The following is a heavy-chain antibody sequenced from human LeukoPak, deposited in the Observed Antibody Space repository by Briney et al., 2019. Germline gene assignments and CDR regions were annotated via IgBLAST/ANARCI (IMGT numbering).Heavy chain of an antibody. CDR2: IIPIFGTA. V-gene: IGHV1-69*05. J-gene: IGHJ4*02. D-gene: IGHD3-22*01. CDR3: ATGSGYSPQVDY. Sequence: ASVKVSCKASGGTFSSYAISWVRQAPGQGLEWMGRIIPIFGTANYAQKFQGRVTITTDESTSTAYMELSSLRSEDTAVYYCATGSGYSPQVDYWGQGTLVTVPS. CDR1: GGTFSSYA.